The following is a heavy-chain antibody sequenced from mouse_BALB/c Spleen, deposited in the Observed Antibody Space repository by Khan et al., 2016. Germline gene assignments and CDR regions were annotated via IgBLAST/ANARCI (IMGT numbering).Heavy chain of an antibody. J-gene: IGHJ2*01. Sequence: QSQLVQSGPELVKPGASVRISCKASGYTFTSYYIHWVKQRPGQGLEWIGWIYPGNVNTKYNEKFKGKATLTADKSSSTAYMQLSSLTSEDSAVYFCARGGLRRGYYFDYWGQGTTLTVSS. D-gene: IGHD2-4*01. CDR2: IYPGNVNT. CDR3: ARGGLRRGYYFDY. V-gene: IGHV1S56*01. CDR1: GYTFTSYY.